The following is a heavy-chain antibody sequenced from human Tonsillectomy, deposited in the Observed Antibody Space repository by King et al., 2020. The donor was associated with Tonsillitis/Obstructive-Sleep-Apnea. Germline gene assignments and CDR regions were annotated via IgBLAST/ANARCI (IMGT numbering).Heavy chain of an antibody. CDR1: GFTFSSYA. J-gene: IGHJ4*02. V-gene: IGHV3-30*04. D-gene: IGHD1-7*01. CDR2: ISYDESNK. Sequence: VQLVESGGGVVQPGRSLRLSCAASGFTFSSYAMHWVRQAPGKGLEWVAVISYDESNKYYADSVKGRFTISRDNSKNTLCLQMNSLRAEDTTVYYCVRGWNSVVWYFDYWGQGTLVTVSS. CDR3: VRGWNSVVWYFDY.